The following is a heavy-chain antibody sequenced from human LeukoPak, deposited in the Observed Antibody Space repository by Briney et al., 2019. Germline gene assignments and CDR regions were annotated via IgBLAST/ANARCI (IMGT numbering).Heavy chain of an antibody. Sequence: TSETLSLTCAVYGGSFSDYSWTWIRQAPGEGLEWIGEINHNGGTNHNPSLVSRGIMSVDKSKNQFSLKVSSVTAADTAVYYCARGVYPGCSGDRCASIKNWFDPWGHGILVTISS. V-gene: IGHV4-34*01. CDR3: ARGVYPGCSGDRCASIKNWFDP. D-gene: IGHD2-15*01. CDR1: GGSFSDYS. CDR2: INHNGGT. J-gene: IGHJ5*02.